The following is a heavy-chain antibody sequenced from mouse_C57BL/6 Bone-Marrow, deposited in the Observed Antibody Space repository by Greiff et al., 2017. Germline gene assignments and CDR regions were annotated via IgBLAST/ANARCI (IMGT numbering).Heavy chain of an antibody. CDR3: TTWDYDGFAY. D-gene: IGHD2-4*01. J-gene: IGHJ3*01. CDR1: GFHIKDDY. Sequence: VQLQQSGAELVRPGASVKLSCTASGFHIKDDYMHWVKQRPEQGLEWIGWIDPENGDTEYASKFQGKATITADTSSNTAYLQLSSLTSEDTAVYYCTTWDYDGFAYWGQGTLVTVSA. CDR2: IDPENGDT. V-gene: IGHV14-4*01.